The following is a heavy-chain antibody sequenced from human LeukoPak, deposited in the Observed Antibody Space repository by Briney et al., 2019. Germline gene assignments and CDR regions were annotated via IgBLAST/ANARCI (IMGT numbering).Heavy chain of an antibody. CDR3: AKDREGLSSGYDLEYFDY. J-gene: IGHJ4*02. V-gene: IGHV3-23*01. CDR1: GFTFSSYA. CDR2: ISGGGGTT. D-gene: IGHD5-12*01. Sequence: GGSLRLSCAASGFTFSSYAMNWVRQAPGKGLEWVSAISGGGGTTYYADSVKGRFTISRNNSKNTLFLQMNSLRAEDTAVYYCAKDREGLSSGYDLEYFDYWGQGTLVTVSS.